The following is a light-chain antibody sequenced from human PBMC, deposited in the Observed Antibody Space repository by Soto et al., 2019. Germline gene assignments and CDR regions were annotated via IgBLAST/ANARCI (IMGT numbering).Light chain of an antibody. V-gene: IGKV3-15*01. Sequence: EIVLTQSPGTLSLSPGERATLSCRASQSVSTRSLAWYQQKPGQAPRLLIYEASTRATGIPARFSGSGSGTEFTLTISSLQSENFAVYDCQQYNNWAPFTFGPGTKVDIX. J-gene: IGKJ3*01. CDR1: QSVSTRS. CDR2: EAS. CDR3: QQYNNWAPFT.